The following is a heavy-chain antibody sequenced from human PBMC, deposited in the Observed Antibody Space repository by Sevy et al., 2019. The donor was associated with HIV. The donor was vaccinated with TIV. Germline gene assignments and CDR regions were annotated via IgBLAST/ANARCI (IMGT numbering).Heavy chain of an antibody. D-gene: IGHD4-17*01. J-gene: IGHJ4*02. CDR3: ARAVYGEAKDY. CDR1: GYSFTAYY. Sequence: ASVKVSCKTSGYSFTAYYIHWVRQAPGQGLEWMGWMSPNTGDTNVAQKFQGRVTMARDTSITTAYLELSSLRSDDTAIYCCARAVYGEAKDYWGQGTLVTVSS. V-gene: IGHV1-2*02. CDR2: MSPNTGDT.